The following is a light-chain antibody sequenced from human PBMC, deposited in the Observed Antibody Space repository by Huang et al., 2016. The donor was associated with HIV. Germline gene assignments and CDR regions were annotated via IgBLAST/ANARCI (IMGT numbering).Light chain of an antibody. J-gene: IGKJ1*01. V-gene: IGKV3-15*01. CDR3: QQYNNWPPWT. Sequence: EIVMTQSPATLSVSPGERATLSCRASQSVRSSLAWYQQNPGQAPRLLIYGASTRATGIPARFSGSGSGKEFTLTISSLQSEEFAVYYCQQYNNWPPWTFGQGTRVEIK. CDR2: GAS. CDR1: QSVRSS.